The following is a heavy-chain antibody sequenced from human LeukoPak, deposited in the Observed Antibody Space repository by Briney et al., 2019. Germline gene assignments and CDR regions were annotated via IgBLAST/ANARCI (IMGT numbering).Heavy chain of an antibody. CDR2: ISTRNTI. V-gene: IGHV3-48*01. CDR3: ARGDHHDDKLVGIDY. Sequence: PGGSLRLSCEVSGFTFSSYSLNWVRQAPGKGLEWLSYISTRNTIYYGDSVKGRFTISRDNAKNSLFLQMNSLRAEDTALYYCARGDHHDDKLVGIDYWGQGTLVTVSS. CDR1: GFTFSSYS. J-gene: IGHJ4*02. D-gene: IGHD1-14*01.